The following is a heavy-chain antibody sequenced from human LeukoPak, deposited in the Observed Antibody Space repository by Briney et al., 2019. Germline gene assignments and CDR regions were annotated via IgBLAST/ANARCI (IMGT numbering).Heavy chain of an antibody. Sequence: GGSLRLSCAASGFTFSSYWMSWVRQAPGKGLEWVATIKQDGSDKYYVDSVRGRFTSSRDNAKDSLYLQMNSLRAEDTAVYYCATYRGANWFDPWGQGTLVTVSS. V-gene: IGHV3-7*01. J-gene: IGHJ5*02. CDR1: GFTFSSYW. CDR3: ATYRGANWFDP. CDR2: IKQDGSDK. D-gene: IGHD5-18*01.